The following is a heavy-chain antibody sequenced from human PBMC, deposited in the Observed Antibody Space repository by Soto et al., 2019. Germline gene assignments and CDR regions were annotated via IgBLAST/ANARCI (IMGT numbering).Heavy chain of an antibody. D-gene: IGHD2-15*01. CDR2: IYYSGST. J-gene: IGHJ4*02. V-gene: IGHV4-31*03. Sequence: PSETLSLTCTVSGGSISSGGYYWNWIRQHPGKGLEWIGYIYYSGSTYYNPSLKSRVTISVDTSKNQFSLKLTSVTAADTAVYYCARITCTGGTCYSPYWGQGTLVTVS. CDR1: GGSISSGGYY. CDR3: ARITCTGGTCYSPY.